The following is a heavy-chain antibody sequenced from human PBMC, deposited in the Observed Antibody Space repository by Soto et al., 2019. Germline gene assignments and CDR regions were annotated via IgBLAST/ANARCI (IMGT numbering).Heavy chain of an antibody. D-gene: IGHD3-3*01. Sequence: QVQLQESGPGLVKPSVTLSLTCSVSGGSIGSYYWSWIRQPPGKGLEWIGYIYYSGSTNYNPSLKSRVTISVDTSKNQFSLKLSSVTAADTAVYYCARGGWRQIDYWGQGTLVTVSS. CDR3: ARGGWRQIDY. V-gene: IGHV4-59*08. J-gene: IGHJ4*02. CDR1: GGSIGSYY. CDR2: IYYSGST.